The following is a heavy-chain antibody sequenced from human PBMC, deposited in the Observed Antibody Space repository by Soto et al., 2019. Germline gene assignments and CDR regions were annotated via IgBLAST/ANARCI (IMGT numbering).Heavy chain of an antibody. CDR3: ARRGACISTSCSLDY. Sequence: GASVKVTCKACGYTFTSYYIHWVRQAPGQGLEWMGIINPSGGSTTYAQKFQGRVTMTRDTSTSTVYMELSSLRSEDTAVYYCARRGACISTSCSLDYWGQGTLVTVSS. J-gene: IGHJ4*02. CDR1: GYTFTSYY. CDR2: INPSGGST. D-gene: IGHD2-2*01. V-gene: IGHV1-46*01.